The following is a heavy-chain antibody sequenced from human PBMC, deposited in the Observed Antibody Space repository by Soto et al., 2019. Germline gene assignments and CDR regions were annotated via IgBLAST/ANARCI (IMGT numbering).Heavy chain of an antibody. CDR1: GFTFSSYA. J-gene: IGHJ6*02. CDR3: AREGRYDSSGYYFNYYYGMDV. CDR2: ISYDGSNK. D-gene: IGHD3-22*01. V-gene: IGHV3-30-3*01. Sequence: PGGSLRLSCAASGFTFSSYAMHWVRQAPGKGLEWVAVISYDGSNKYYADSVKGRFTISRDNSKNTLYLQMNSLRAEDTAVYYCAREGRYDSSGYYFNYYYGMDVWGQGTTVTVSS.